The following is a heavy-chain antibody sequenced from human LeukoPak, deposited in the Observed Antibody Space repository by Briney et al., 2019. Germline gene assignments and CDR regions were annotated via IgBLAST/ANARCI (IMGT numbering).Heavy chain of an antibody. CDR3: AISDSSGYYDY. V-gene: IGHV4-59*01. D-gene: IGHD3-22*01. CDR1: GGSISSYY. CDR2: IYYSGST. J-gene: IGHJ4*02. Sequence: SETLSLTCTVSGGSISSYYWSWIRQPPGKGLEWIGYIYYSGSTNYNPSLKSRVTISVDTSKNQFSLKLSSVTAADTAVYYCAISDSSGYYDYWGQGTLVTVSS.